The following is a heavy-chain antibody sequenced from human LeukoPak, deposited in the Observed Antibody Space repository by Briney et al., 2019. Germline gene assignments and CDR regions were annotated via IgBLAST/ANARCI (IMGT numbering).Heavy chain of an antibody. CDR2: IYYSGST. Sequence: WIRQPPGKGLEWIGSIYYSGSTYYNPSLKSRVTISVDTSKNQFSLKLSSVTAADTAVYYCARDHSRGELHYFDYWGQGTLVTVSS. D-gene: IGHD1-26*01. CDR3: ARDHSRGELHYFDY. V-gene: IGHV4-39*07. J-gene: IGHJ4*02.